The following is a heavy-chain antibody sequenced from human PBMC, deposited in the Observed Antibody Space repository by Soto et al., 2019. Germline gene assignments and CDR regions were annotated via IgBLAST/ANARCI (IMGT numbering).Heavy chain of an antibody. J-gene: IGHJ5*02. CDR1: GGSFNSGAYY. D-gene: IGHD6-13*01. V-gene: IGHV4-31*03. CDR3: ARVSATDTRWFGP. Sequence: SETLSLTCTVSGGSFNSGAYYWGWIRRHPGKGLEWIGYLSYRGTTYYSPSLKSRLTMSLDTSKNQFSLKLNSVTAADTAVYYCARVSATDTRWFGPWGPGTLVTVSS. CDR2: LSYRGTT.